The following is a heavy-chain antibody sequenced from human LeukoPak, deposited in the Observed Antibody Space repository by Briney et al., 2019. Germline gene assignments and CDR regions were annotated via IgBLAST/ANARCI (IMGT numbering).Heavy chain of an antibody. CDR1: GFTFSSYS. Sequence: PGGSLRLSSAASGFTFSSYSMTWVRQAPGKGLEWVSSISSSSSYIYYADSVKGRFTISRDNAKNSLYLQMNSLRAEDTAVYYCARVGYCSSTSCYTSDYYYYGMDVRGQGTTVTVSS. J-gene: IGHJ6*02. V-gene: IGHV3-21*01. CDR2: ISSSSSYI. CDR3: ARVGYCSSTSCYTSDYYYYGMDV. D-gene: IGHD2-2*02.